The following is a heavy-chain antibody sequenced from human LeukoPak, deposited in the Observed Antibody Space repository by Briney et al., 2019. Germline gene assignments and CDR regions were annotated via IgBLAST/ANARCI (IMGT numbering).Heavy chain of an antibody. CDR1: GGSISSSSYY. D-gene: IGHD3-9*01. V-gene: IGHV4-39*01. J-gene: IGHJ6*03. Sequence: SETLSLTCTVSGGSISSSSYYWGWIRQPPGKGLEWIGSIYYSGSTYYNPSLKSRVTISVDTSKNQFSLKLSSVTAADTAVYYCARLPRYFDWLAGYYYYMDVWGKGTTVTISS. CDR3: ARLPRYFDWLAGYYYYMDV. CDR2: IYYSGST.